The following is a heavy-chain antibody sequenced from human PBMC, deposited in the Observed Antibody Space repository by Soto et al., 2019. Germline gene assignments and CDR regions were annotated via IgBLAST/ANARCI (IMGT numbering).Heavy chain of an antibody. V-gene: IGHV1-3*01. CDR1: GYTFTSYA. D-gene: IGHD3-3*01. Sequence: QVQLVQSGAEVKKPGASVKVSCKASGYTFTSYAMHWVRQAPGQRLEWMGWINAGNGNTKYSQKFQGRVTITRDTSASTAYMELSSLRSEDTAVYYCARGQEYYDFWSGPHGYFDYWGQGTLVTVSS. CDR2: INAGNGNT. J-gene: IGHJ4*02. CDR3: ARGQEYYDFWSGPHGYFDY.